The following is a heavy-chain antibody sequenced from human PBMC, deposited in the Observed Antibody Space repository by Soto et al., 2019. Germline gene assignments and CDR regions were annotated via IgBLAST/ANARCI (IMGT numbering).Heavy chain of an antibody. D-gene: IGHD3-3*01. CDR2: IIPIFGTA. J-gene: IGHJ4*02. Sequence: VKVSCKASGGTFSSYAISWVRQAPGQGLEWMGGIIPIFGTANYAQKFQGRVTITADESTSTAYMELSSLRSEDTAVYYCARTSVHYDFWSGSHDYWGQGTLVTVSS. CDR1: GGTFSSYA. CDR3: ARTSVHYDFWSGSHDY. V-gene: IGHV1-69*13.